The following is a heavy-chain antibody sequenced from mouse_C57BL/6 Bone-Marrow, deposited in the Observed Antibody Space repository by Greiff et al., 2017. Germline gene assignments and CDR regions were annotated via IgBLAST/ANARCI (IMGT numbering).Heavy chain of an antibody. D-gene: IGHD2-5*01. CDR2: IWSGGST. CDR1: GFSLTSYG. V-gene: IGHV2-2*01. J-gene: IGHJ4*01. CDR3: ARNPPYSNYGFYYAMDY. Sequence: VKLMESGPGLVQPSQSLSITCTVSGFSLTSYGVHWVRQSPGKGLEWLGVIWSGGSTDYNAAFISRLSISKDNSKRQVFFKMNSLQADDTAIYYCARNPPYSNYGFYYAMDYWGQGTSGTVSS.